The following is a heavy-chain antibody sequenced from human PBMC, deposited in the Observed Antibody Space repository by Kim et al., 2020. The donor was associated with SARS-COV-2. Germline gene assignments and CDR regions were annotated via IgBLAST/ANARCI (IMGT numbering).Heavy chain of an antibody. D-gene: IGHD2-21*02. J-gene: IGHJ2*01. CDR3: ARATWAYCGGDCYSGRSRFDL. Sequence: GGSLRLSCAASGFTFSSYSMNWVRQAPGKGLEWVSSISSSSSYIYYADSVKGRFTISRDNAKNSLYLQMNSLRAEDTAVYYCARATWAYCGGDCYSGRSRFDLCGRGTLVTVSS. CDR2: ISSSSSYI. CDR1: GFTFSSYS. V-gene: IGHV3-21*01.